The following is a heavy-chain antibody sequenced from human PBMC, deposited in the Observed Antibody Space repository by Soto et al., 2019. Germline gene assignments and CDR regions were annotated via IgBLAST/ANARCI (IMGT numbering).Heavy chain of an antibody. Sequence: GGSLRLSCAASGFTFSSYAMSWVRQAPGKGLEWVSAISGGGGSTYYADSVKGRFTISRDNSKNTLYLQMNSLRAEDTAVYYCAKDFEQQLVRFDYYYGMDVWGQGTTVTVSS. CDR2: ISGGGGST. CDR3: AKDFEQQLVRFDYYYGMDV. D-gene: IGHD6-13*01. J-gene: IGHJ6*02. V-gene: IGHV3-23*01. CDR1: GFTFSSYA.